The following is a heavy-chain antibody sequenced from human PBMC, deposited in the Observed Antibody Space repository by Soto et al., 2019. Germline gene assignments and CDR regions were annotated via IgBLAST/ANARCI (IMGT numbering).Heavy chain of an antibody. Sequence: QLQLQESGPGLVKPSETLSLTCTVSGGSISSRGYYWGWIRQPPGKGLEWIGTIYYSGSTYYNPSLKSRVTLSVDTSTTQFSLKLSSVTAADTAVYYCATSNWFDPWGQGTLVTVSS. CDR2: IYYSGST. V-gene: IGHV4-39*01. CDR3: ATSNWFDP. CDR1: GGSISSRGYY. J-gene: IGHJ5*02.